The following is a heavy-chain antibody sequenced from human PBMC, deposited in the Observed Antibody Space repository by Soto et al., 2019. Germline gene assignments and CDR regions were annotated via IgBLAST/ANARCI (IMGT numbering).Heavy chain of an antibody. CDR2: IYYSGST. J-gene: IGHJ6*03. CDR1: GGSLSSYY. CDR3: ARGDILTGYGGYYYYMDV. V-gene: IGHV4-59*01. D-gene: IGHD3-9*01. Sequence: PSETLSLTCTVSGGSLSSYYWSWIRPPPGKGLEWIGYIYYSGSTNYNPSLKSRVTISVDTSKNQFSLKLSSVTAADTAVYYCARGDILTGYGGYYYYMDVWGKGTTVTVSS.